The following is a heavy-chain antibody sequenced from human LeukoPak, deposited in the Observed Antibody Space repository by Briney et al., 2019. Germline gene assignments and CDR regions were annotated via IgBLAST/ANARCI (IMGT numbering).Heavy chain of an antibody. D-gene: IGHD2-15*01. CDR3: ARALTVVAQDIVVVVAPPPGYFDY. CDR1: GGSISSGDYY. V-gene: IGHV4-39*07. CDR2: INHSEST. J-gene: IGHJ4*02. Sequence: SEALSLTCTVSGGSISSGDYYWSWIRQPPGKGLEWIGEINHSESTNYNPSLKSRVTISVDTSKNQFSLKLSSVTAADTAVYYCARALTVVAQDIVVVVAPPPGYFDYWGQGTLVTVSS.